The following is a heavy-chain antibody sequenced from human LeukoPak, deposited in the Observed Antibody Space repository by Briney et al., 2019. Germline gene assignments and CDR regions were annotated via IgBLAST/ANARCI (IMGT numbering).Heavy chain of an antibody. V-gene: IGHV4-39*01. D-gene: IGHD1-26*01. CDR2: IYYSGST. J-gene: IGHJ5*02. Sequence: KPSETLSLTCTVSGGSISSGSYYWGWIRQPPGKGLEWIGSIYYSGSTYYNPSLKSRVTISVDTSKNQLSLKLSSVTAADTAVNYCATIVGASWFDPWGQGTLVTVSS. CDR1: GGSISSGSYY. CDR3: ATIVGASWFDP.